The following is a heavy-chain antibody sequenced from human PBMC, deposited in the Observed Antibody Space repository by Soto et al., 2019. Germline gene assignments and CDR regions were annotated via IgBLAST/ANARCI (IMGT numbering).Heavy chain of an antibody. Sequence: EVQLVESGGGLVQPGGSLRLSCAASGFTLSDHYMDWVRQAPGKGLEWVGRTKNKANRYTTEYAASVNGRFTISRDDSTNSLYLQMNSLTTEDTAVYYCARWVSGTPDNWGQGTLVTVSS. CDR2: TKNKANRYTT. J-gene: IGHJ4*02. CDR1: GFTLSDHY. CDR3: ARWVSGTPDN. D-gene: IGHD1-26*01. V-gene: IGHV3-72*01.